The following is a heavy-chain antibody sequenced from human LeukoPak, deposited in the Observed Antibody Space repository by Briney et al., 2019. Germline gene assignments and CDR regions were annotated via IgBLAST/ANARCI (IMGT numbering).Heavy chain of an antibody. V-gene: IGHV3-74*01. J-gene: IGHJ4*02. Sequence: GGSLRLSCAASGFTFSNNWMHWVRQAPGKGLVWVSRINSDGRTTTYADSVKGRFTISRDNAKNTLYLQMNSLKAEDTAVYYCAMIKEGWGQGTLVTVSS. CDR2: INSDGRTT. CDR1: GFTFSNNW. D-gene: IGHD3-22*01. CDR3: AMIKEG.